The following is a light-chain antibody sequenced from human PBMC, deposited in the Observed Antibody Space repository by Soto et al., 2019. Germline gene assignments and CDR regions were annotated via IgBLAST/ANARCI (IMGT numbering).Light chain of an antibody. CDR2: DVS. V-gene: IGLV2-11*01. J-gene: IGLJ2*01. CDR1: SSDVGTYNY. CDR3: CSYAGGYTHAV. Sequence: QSVLTQPRSVSGPPGQSGSISCSGTSSDVGTYNYVSWYQQHPGKAPKLMIYDVSKRPSGVPDRFSGSKSGNTASLTISGLQAEDEADYYCCSYAGGYTHAVFGGGTTVTVL.